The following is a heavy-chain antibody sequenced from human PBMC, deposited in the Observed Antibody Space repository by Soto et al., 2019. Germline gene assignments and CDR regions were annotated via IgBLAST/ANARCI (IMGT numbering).Heavy chain of an antibody. CDR1: GYAFMSYD. Sequence: QVQLVQSGAEVKKPGASVKVSCKASGYAFMSYDINWVRQAPGQGLEWIGWMNPYSGYTGYAQKFRGRVTLTQNTAIRTAYMELSSLRSDDTAVYYCARTDYAADPSAYNWFDPWGQGTLVTVSS. V-gene: IGHV1-8*01. D-gene: IGHD4-17*01. CDR2: MNPYSGYT. J-gene: IGHJ5*02. CDR3: ARTDYAADPSAYNWFDP.